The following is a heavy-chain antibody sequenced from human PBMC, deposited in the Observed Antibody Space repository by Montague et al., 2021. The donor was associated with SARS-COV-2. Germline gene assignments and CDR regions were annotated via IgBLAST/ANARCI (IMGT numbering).Heavy chain of an antibody. Sequence: SETLSLTCTVSGGSISSYYWSWIRQPPGKGLEWIGYIYYSGSTNYNPSLKSRVTISVDTSKNQFSLKLSSVTAADTAVYYCARGAPYYDFWSGYDYGMDVWGQGTTVTVSS. CDR1: GGSISSYY. CDR3: ARGAPYYDFWSGYDYGMDV. J-gene: IGHJ6*02. CDR2: IYYSGST. V-gene: IGHV4-59*01. D-gene: IGHD3-3*01.